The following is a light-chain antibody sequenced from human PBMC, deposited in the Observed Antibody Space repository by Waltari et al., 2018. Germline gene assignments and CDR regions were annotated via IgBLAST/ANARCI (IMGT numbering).Light chain of an antibody. CDR1: QSVRSTY. CDR2: GAS. J-gene: IGKJ2*01. Sequence: EIVLTQSPGTLSLSPGEGATLSCRASQSVRSTYLAWYQQKPGQAPRLLIYGASYRATGIPDRCRGSGSGTDFTLTISRLEPEDFAVYYCQQYGSSLYTFGQGTKLEIK. CDR3: QQYGSSLYT. V-gene: IGKV3-20*01.